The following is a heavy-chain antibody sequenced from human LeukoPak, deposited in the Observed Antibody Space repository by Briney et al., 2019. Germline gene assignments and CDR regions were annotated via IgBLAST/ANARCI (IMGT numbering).Heavy chain of an antibody. CDR1: GGSISSYY. CDR2: IYYSGST. D-gene: IGHD3-3*01. J-gene: IGHJ4*02. Sequence: SETLSLTCTVSGGSISSYYWSWIRQPPGKGLEWIGYIYYSGSTNYNPSLKSRVTISVDTSKNQFSLKLSSVTAADTAVYYCARGGGIFGVVTYNFDYWGQGTLVTVSS. CDR3: ARGGGIFGVVTYNFDY. V-gene: IGHV4-59*01.